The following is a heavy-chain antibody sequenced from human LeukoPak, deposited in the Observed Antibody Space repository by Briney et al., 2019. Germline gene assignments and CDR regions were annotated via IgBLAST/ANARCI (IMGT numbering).Heavy chain of an antibody. D-gene: IGHD5-12*01. Sequence: GGSLRLSCAASGFTFRGYEMSWVRQAPGEGLEWVSYISSSGSTIYYADSVKGRFTISRDNAKNSLYLQMNSLRAEDTAVYYCARERGYSGYDYYFDYWGQGTLVTVSS. CDR3: ARERGYSGYDYYFDY. J-gene: IGHJ4*02. CDR1: GFTFRGYE. CDR2: ISSSGSTI. V-gene: IGHV3-48*03.